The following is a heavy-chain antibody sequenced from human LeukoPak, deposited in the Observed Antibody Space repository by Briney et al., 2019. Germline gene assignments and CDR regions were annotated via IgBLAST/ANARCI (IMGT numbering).Heavy chain of an antibody. J-gene: IGHJ4*02. D-gene: IGHD2-2*01. CDR3: ARGLDCSSTSCPIYYFDY. CDR2: INHSVGT. CDR1: GGSFSGYY. Sequence: KHSESLSVTCADPGGSFSGYYWSWSRQRPRKGLGRMGEINHSVGTNYNPSLKSRVTISVDTSKNQFTLKLSSVTDADTAVYYCARGLDCSSTSCPIYYFDYWGQGTLVTVSS. V-gene: IGHV4-34*01.